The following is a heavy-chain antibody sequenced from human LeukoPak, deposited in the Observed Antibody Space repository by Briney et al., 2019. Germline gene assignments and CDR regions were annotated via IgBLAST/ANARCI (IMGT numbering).Heavy chain of an antibody. D-gene: IGHD3-22*01. CDR1: GYTFTSYG. Sequence: GASVKVSCKASGYTFTSYGISWVRQAPGQGLEWMGWISAYNGNTNYAQKLQGRVTMTTDTSTSTAYMELRSLRSDDTALYYCARGGHRMYYYGGSDYHFDYWGQGTLVTVSS. V-gene: IGHV1-18*01. CDR2: ISAYNGNT. J-gene: IGHJ4*02. CDR3: ARGGHRMYYYGGSDYHFDY.